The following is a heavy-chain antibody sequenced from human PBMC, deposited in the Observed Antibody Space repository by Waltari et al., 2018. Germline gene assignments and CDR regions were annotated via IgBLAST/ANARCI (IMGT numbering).Heavy chain of an antibody. CDR1: GFPFRSYS. D-gene: IGHD1-7*01. Sequence: EVQLLESGGCLVQPGGSLRLSCAASGFPFRSYSMSWVRQAPGKGLEWVSAISGSGGSTYYADSVKGRFTISRDNSKNTLYLQMNSLRAEDTAVYYCSLELTNLMDVWGQGTTVTVSS. CDR3: SLELTNLMDV. V-gene: IGHV3-23*01. J-gene: IGHJ6*02. CDR2: ISGSGGST.